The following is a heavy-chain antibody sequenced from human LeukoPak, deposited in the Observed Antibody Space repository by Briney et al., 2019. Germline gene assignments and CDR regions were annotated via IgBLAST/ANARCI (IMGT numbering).Heavy chain of an antibody. CDR3: APPGAYDSSGYYPFDY. Sequence: GGSLRLSCAASGFDFDDFAMHWVRQAPGKGLEWVSGISGSGGSTYYADSVKGRLTISRDNSKNTLYLQMNSLRAEDTAVYYCAPPGAYDSSGYYPFDYWGRGTLVTVSS. V-gene: IGHV3-23*01. J-gene: IGHJ4*02. CDR2: ISGSGGST. D-gene: IGHD3-22*01. CDR1: GFDFDDFA.